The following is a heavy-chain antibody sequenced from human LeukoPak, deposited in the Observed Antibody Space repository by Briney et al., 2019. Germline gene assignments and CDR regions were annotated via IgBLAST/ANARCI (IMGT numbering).Heavy chain of an antibody. J-gene: IGHJ6*02. CDR2: IYYSGST. CDR1: GGSISTNY. V-gene: IGHV4-59*08. CDR3: ARLGTAMVTYGMDV. D-gene: IGHD5-18*01. Sequence: SSETLSLTCTVSGGSISTNYWSWIRQPPGKGLEWIGYIYYSGSTNYNPSLKSRVTISVDTSKNQFSLKLSSVTAADTAVYYCARLGTAMVTYGMDVWGQGTTVTVSS.